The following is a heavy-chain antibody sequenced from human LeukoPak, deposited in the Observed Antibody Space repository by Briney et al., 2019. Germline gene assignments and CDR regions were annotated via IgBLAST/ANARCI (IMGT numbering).Heavy chain of an antibody. CDR1: GGSISSGSYY. J-gene: IGHJ4*02. V-gene: IGHV4-61*02. Sequence: PSQTLSLTCTVSGGSISSGSYYWSWIRQPAGKGLEWIGRIYTSGSTNYNPSLKSRVTISVDTSKNQFSLKLSSVTAADTAVYYCAREGSDSSPYFDYWGQGTLVTVSS. D-gene: IGHD6-13*01. CDR3: AREGSDSSPYFDY. CDR2: IYTSGST.